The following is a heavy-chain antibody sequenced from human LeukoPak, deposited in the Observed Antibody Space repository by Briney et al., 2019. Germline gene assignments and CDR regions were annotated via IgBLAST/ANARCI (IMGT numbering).Heavy chain of an antibody. CDR1: GESSFSSYY. CDR2: INHSGYT. Sequence: SETLSLTCAVYGESSFSSYYWSWIRPTPGGALEWIGEINHSGYTNYNPSLKSRVTLSIDTSKNQFSLRLNSVTAADTAVYYCSRQLVGNDYWGQGTLVTVPS. D-gene: IGHD1-1*01. CDR3: SRQLVGNDY. J-gene: IGHJ4*02. V-gene: IGHV4-34*01.